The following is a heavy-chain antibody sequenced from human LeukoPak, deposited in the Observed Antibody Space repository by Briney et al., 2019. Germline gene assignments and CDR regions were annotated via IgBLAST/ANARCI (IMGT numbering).Heavy chain of an antibody. Sequence: PSETLSLTCAVYGGSFSGYYWSWIRQPPGKGLEWIGEINHSGSTNYNPSLKSRVTISVDTSKNQFSLKLSSVTAADTAVYYCARGRRIQLWSRPDYYMDVWGKGTTVTASS. CDR2: INHSGST. CDR3: ARGRRIQLWSRPDYYMDV. D-gene: IGHD5-18*01. J-gene: IGHJ6*03. V-gene: IGHV4-34*01. CDR1: GGSFSGYY.